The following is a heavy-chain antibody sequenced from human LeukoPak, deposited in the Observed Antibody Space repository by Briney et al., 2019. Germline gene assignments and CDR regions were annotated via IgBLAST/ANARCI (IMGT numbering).Heavy chain of an antibody. CDR3: ARGHRSMGYYDYVWGSYGNWFDP. CDR2: INHSGST. J-gene: IGHJ5*02. CDR1: GGSFSGYY. V-gene: IGHV4-34*01. Sequence: SETLSLTCAVYGGSFSGYYWSWIRQPPGKGLEWIGEINHSGSTNYNPSLKSRVTISVDTSKNQFSLKLSSVTAADTAVYYCARGHRSMGYYDYVWGSYGNWFDPWGQGTLVTVSS. D-gene: IGHD3-16*01.